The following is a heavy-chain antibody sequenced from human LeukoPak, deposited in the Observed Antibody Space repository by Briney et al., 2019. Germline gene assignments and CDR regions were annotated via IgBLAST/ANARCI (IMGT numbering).Heavy chain of an antibody. Sequence: ASVKVSCKASGYTFTSYYMHWVRQAPGQGLEWIGIINPNSGGTNYAQKFQGRVTMTRDTSISTAYMELSRLRSDDTAVYYCARDGGLAAAAPYNWFDPWGQGTLVTVSS. D-gene: IGHD6-13*01. CDR1: GYTFTSYY. CDR2: INPNSGGT. J-gene: IGHJ5*02. V-gene: IGHV1-2*02. CDR3: ARDGGLAAAAPYNWFDP.